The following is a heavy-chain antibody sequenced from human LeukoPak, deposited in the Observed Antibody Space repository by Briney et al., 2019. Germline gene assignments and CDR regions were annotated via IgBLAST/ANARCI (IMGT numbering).Heavy chain of an antibody. CDR1: GGSFGGYY. D-gene: IGHD3-16*01. CDR3: ARVKDPGGYYYYYYMDV. J-gene: IGHJ6*03. V-gene: IGHV4-34*01. Sequence: SETLSLTCAVYGGSFGGYYWSWIRQPPGKGLEWCGEINHSGGTKDNPSLKSRVTISVDTSKNQFSLKRSSVTAADTAMYYCARVKDPGGYYYYYYMDVWGKGTTVSVSS. CDR2: INHSGGT.